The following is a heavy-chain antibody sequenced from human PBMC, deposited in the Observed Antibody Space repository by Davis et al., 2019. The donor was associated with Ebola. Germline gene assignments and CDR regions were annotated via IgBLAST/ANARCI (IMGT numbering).Heavy chain of an antibody. CDR3: ARDGNKEYYGMDV. CDR1: GFSVSKNY. V-gene: IGHV3-53*01. J-gene: IGHJ6*02. D-gene: IGHD1/OR15-1a*01. Sequence: PGGSLRLSCAASGFSVSKNYMSWVRQAPGKGLEWVSVIYSGGSTYYADSVKGRFTISRDNSKNTLYLQMNSLRAEDTAVYYCARDGNKEYYGMDVWGQGTTVTVSS. CDR2: IYSGGST.